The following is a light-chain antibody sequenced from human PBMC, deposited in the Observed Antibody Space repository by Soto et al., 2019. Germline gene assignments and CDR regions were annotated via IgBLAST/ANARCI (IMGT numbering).Light chain of an antibody. CDR3: QQYHTSWT. V-gene: IGKV1-5*01. CDR1: QSISRW. Sequence: DIQMTQSPSTLSASVGDRVTITCRASQSISRWLAWYQQKPGKAPNLLIHDGFSLESGVPSRFSGSGSGTEFTLTITSLQPDDFATYYGQQYHTSWTFGHGTRVEI. CDR2: DGF. J-gene: IGKJ1*01.